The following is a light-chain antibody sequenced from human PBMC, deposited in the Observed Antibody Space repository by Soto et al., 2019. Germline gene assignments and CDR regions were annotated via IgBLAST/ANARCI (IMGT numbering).Light chain of an antibody. J-gene: IGLJ2*01. CDR1: SSNIGRNY. Sequence: QSVLTQTPSVSAAPGQKVTISCSGGSSNIGRNYVSWYQQLPGTAPKLLIYDNYKRPSGIPDRFSGSKSGTSATLDITGLQTGDEADYYCGTWDVSLTNGRVFGGGTKLNVL. V-gene: IGLV1-51*01. CDR3: GTWDVSLTNGRV. CDR2: DNY.